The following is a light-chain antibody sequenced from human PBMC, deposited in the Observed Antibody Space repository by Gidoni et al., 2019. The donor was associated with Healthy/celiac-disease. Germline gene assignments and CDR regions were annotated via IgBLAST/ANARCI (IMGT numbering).Light chain of an antibody. J-gene: IGLJ3*02. V-gene: IGLV1-47*01. CDR3: AAWDDSLSGWV. CDR1: STNIGSNY. Sequence: QSVLTHPPSPSGTLGQRVTISCSGSSTNIGSNYVDGYQQLPGTAPNPLIYRNNQRPSGVPDRFSGSKSGTSASLALSGLRSEAEADYYCAAWDDSLSGWVFGGGTKLTVL. CDR2: RNN.